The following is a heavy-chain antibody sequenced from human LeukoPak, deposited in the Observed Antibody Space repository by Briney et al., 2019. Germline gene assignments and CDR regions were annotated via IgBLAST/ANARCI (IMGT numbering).Heavy chain of an antibody. D-gene: IGHD2-15*01. CDR3: AKAGSYHYYFDY. CDR2: ISYDGSNK. V-gene: IGHV3-30*18. CDR1: GFTFSSYG. J-gene: IGHJ4*02. Sequence: QPGGSLRLSCAASGFTFSSYGMHWVRQAPGKGLEWVAVISYDGSNKYYADSVKGRFTISRDNSKNTLYLQMNSLRAEDTAVYYCAKAGSYHYYFDYWGQGTLVTVSS.